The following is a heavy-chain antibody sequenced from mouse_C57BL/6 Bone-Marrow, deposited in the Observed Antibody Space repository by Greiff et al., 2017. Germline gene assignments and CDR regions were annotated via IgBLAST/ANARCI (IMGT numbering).Heavy chain of an antibody. V-gene: IGHV1-53*01. CDR1: GYTFTSYW. Sequence: QVQLQQSGTELVKPGASVKLSCKASGYTFTSYWMHWVKQRPGQGLEWIGNINPSNGGTNYNEKFKSKATLPVDKSSSTAYMQLSSLTSEDSAVYYCARETYDYDGDYYAMDYWGQGTSVTVSS. CDR3: ARETYDYDGDYYAMDY. D-gene: IGHD2-4*01. J-gene: IGHJ4*01. CDR2: INPSNGGT.